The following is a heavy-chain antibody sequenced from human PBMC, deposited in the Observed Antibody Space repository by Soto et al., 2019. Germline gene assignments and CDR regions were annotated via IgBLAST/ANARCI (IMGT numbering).Heavy chain of an antibody. V-gene: IGHV4-59*08. J-gene: IGHJ2*01. CDR2: IYYSGST. D-gene: IGHD6-19*01. CDR3: ARQIYTSGWFVSWYFDL. CDR1: GGSISSYY. Sequence: SETLSLTCTVSGGSISSYYWSWIRQPPGKGLEWIGYIYYSGSTNYNPSLKSRVTISIDTSKNQFSLKLSSMTAADTAMYYCARQIYTSGWFVSWYFDLWGRGTLVTVSS.